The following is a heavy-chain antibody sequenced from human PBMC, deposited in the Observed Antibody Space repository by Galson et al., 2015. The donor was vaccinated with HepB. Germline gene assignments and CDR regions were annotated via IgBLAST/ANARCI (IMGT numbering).Heavy chain of an antibody. CDR3: VRKVSRVFCFDI. CDR2: ITASGATI. D-gene: IGHD2-8*01. J-gene: IGHJ3*02. V-gene: IGHV3-23*01. CDR1: GFTFSDYG. Sequence: SLRLSCAASGFTFSDYGMGWVRQAPGKGPEWVSRITASGATIYYADFVKGRFTISRDNSKKMLYLEISSLRADDSAVYYCVRKVSRVFCFDIWGQGTMVTVSP.